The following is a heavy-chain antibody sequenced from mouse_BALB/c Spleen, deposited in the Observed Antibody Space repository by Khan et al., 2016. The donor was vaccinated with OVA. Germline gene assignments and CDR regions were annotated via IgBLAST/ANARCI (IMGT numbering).Heavy chain of an antibody. Sequence: QVTLKESGPGLVAPSQSLSITCTVSGFSLTTYGVHWVRQPPGKGLEWLVVIWSDGSTNYNSVLKSRLSISKDNSKSQVFLKMNSLQTDDTAMYYCARWFDGYSSLYAMDYWGQGTSVTVSS. CDR1: GFSLTTYG. CDR3: ARWFDGYSSLYAMDY. CDR2: IWSDGST. V-gene: IGHV2-6*02. D-gene: IGHD2-3*01. J-gene: IGHJ4*01.